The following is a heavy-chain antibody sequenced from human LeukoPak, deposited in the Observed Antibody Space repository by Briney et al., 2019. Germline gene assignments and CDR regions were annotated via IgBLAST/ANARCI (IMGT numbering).Heavy chain of an antibody. Sequence: GGSLRLSCAASGFTFSSFSMNWVRQAPGKGLEWVSSISSSSSYIYYADSVKGRFTISRDNARNSLYLQMNSLRAEDTAVYYCARDGDSYGLVDYWGQGTLVTVSS. D-gene: IGHD5-18*01. CDR3: ARDGDSYGLVDY. CDR1: GFTFSSFS. V-gene: IGHV3-21*01. CDR2: ISSSSSYI. J-gene: IGHJ4*02.